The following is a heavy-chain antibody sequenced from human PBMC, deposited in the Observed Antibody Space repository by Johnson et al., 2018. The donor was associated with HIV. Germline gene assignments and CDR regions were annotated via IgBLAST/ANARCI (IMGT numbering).Heavy chain of an antibody. J-gene: IGHJ3*02. D-gene: IGHD2-2*01. CDR1: GFTFGDYA. V-gene: IGHV3-49*04. Sequence: VQLMESGGGLGQPGRSLRLSCTTSGFTFGDYAMNWVRQAPGKGLEWVGFIRSRAFGGTTDYAASVRGRFTISRDDSKSIAYLQMNSLKTEDTAVYYCASNGGYEGDAFDIWGQGTMVTVSS. CDR3: ASNGGYEGDAFDI. CDR2: IRSRAFGGTT.